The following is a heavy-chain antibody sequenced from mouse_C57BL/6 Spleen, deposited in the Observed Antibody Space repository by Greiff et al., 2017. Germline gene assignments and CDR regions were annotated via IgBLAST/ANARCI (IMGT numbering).Heavy chain of an antibody. D-gene: IGHD1-1*01. J-gene: IGHJ4*01. CDR1: GFTFSSYA. CDR2: ISSGGDYI. Sequence: EVKLVESGEGLVKPGGSLKLSCAASGFTFSSYAMSWVRQTPEKRLEWVAYISSGGDYIYYADTVKGRFTISRDNARNTLYLQMSSLKSEDTAMYYCTRDRYYGSSYVDAMDYWGQGTSVTVAS. V-gene: IGHV5-9-1*02. CDR3: TRDRYYGSSYVDAMDY.